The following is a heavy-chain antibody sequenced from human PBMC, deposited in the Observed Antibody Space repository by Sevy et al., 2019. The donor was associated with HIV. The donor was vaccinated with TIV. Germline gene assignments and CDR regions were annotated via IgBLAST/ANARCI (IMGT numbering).Heavy chain of an antibody. V-gene: IGHV1-18*01. J-gene: IGHJ6*03. CDR3: ARLYSGHMDV. D-gene: IGHD3-10*02. CDR2: ISQYSGIT. Sequence: ASVKVSCKASGYTFTNYAISWVRQAPGQGLEWMGWISQYSGITNYAQKFQGRVTMTTDTSTSTVYMELRSLRSDDTAVYYCARLYSGHMDVWGKWTTVTVSS. CDR1: GYTFTNYA.